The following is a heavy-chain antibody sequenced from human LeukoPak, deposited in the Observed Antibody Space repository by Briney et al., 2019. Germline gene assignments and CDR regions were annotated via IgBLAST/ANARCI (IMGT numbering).Heavy chain of an antibody. CDR2: IYHSGST. CDR3: AREDYYGSGGDY. V-gene: IGHV4-38-2*02. D-gene: IGHD3-10*01. CDR1: GYSISSGYY. J-gene: IGHJ4*02. Sequence: SETLSLTCTVSGYSISSGYYWGWIRQPPGKGLEWIGSIYHSGSTYYNPSLKSRVTISVDTSKNQFSLKLSSVTAADTAVYYCAREDYYGSGGDYWGQGTLVNVSS.